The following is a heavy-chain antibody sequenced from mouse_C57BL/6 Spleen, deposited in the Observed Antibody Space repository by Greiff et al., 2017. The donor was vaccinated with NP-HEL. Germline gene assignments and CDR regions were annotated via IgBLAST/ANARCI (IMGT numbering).Heavy chain of an antibody. CDR1: GYTFTSYW. J-gene: IGHJ4*01. V-gene: IGHV1-50*01. Sequence: QVQLQQPGAELVKPGASVKLSCKASGYTFTSYWMQWVKQRPGQGLEWLGEIDPSDSYTNYNQKFKGKATLTVDTSSSTAYMQLSSLTSEDSAVYYCARWGGSSYNYYAMDYWGQGTSVTVSS. CDR2: IDPSDSYT. CDR3: ARWGGSSYNYYAMDY. D-gene: IGHD1-1*01.